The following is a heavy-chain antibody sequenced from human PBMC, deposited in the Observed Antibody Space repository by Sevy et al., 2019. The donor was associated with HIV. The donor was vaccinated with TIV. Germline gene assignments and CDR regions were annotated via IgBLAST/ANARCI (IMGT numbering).Heavy chain of an antibody. J-gene: IGHJ4*02. CDR2: IKSKSDGGTA. Sequence: GGSLRLSCAASGFIFKNSWMSWVRQAPGKGLEWVGRIKSKSDGGTAEYAAPVKGRLTISSDDSKNTLYLQMNSLKTEDTAVYYCTTVAAAATDYWGQGTLVTVSS. V-gene: IGHV3-15*01. CDR3: TTVAAAATDY. CDR1: GFIFKNSW. D-gene: IGHD6-13*01.